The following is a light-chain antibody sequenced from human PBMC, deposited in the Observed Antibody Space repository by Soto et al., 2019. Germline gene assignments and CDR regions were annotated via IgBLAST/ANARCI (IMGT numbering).Light chain of an antibody. J-gene: IGKJ3*01. Sequence: DIQMTQSPSSLSASVGDRVTITCRASQSISSYLNWYQQKPGKAPKLLIYAASSLQSGVPSRFSGSGSGTDFTLTISSLQPEAFATYYCQHSYSTPFSFGPGTKVDIK. CDR3: QHSYSTPFS. V-gene: IGKV1-39*01. CDR2: AAS. CDR1: QSISSY.